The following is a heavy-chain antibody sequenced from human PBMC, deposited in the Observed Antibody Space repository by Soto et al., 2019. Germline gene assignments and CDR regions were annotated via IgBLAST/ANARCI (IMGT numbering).Heavy chain of an antibody. CDR1: GFTFSSSA. Sequence: EVRLLESGGGLAQPGGSLRLSCAASGFTFSSSAMNWVRQAPGKGLEWVSSIRVGGGDTFYADSVRGRFTVSRDISRNPLYLQMNSLRAEDTAIYYCAKCSVGTVRSSGWCNWFDPWGQGTLVTVSP. CDR3: AKCSVGTVRSSGWCNWFDP. CDR2: IRVGGGDT. J-gene: IGHJ5*02. D-gene: IGHD6-19*01. V-gene: IGHV3-23*01.